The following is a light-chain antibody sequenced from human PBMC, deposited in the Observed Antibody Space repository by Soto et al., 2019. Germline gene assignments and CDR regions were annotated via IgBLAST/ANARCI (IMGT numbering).Light chain of an antibody. V-gene: IGLV2-14*03. Sequence: QSALPQPASVSGSPGQSITISCTGTSSDVGAYNYVSWYQQHPGKAPQLMIYDVSIRPSGISYRFSGSKSGNTASLTISGLQAEDEADYYCSSYTTSSSYVFGTGTKVTVL. CDR3: SSYTTSSSYV. J-gene: IGLJ1*01. CDR2: DVS. CDR1: SSDVGAYNY.